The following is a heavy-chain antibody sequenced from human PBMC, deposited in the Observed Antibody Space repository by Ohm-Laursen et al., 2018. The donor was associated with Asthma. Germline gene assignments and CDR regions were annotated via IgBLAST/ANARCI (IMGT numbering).Heavy chain of an antibody. D-gene: IGHD5-24*01. CDR3: ARDLNGYNYVDS. V-gene: IGHV4-31*03. CDR1: GGSISSGGYY. CDR2: IHFTGST. J-gene: IGHJ4*02. Sequence: TLSLTCTVSGGSISSGGYYWSWIRQHPGKGLEWIGYIHFTGSTYYNPSLKSRLTVSVDTSKNQFSLKLSSVTAADTAVYFCARDLNGYNYVDSWGQGTLVTVSS.